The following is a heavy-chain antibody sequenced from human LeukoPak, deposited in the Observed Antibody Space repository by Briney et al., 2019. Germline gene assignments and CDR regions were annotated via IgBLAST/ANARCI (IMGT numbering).Heavy chain of an antibody. CDR1: GGTFSSYA. D-gene: IGHD6-13*01. CDR3: ALRSGGAAAWGGVAFDI. V-gene: IGHV1-69*04. CDR2: IIPILGIA. J-gene: IGHJ3*02. Sequence: SVKVSCKASGGTFSSYAISWVRQAPGQGLEWMGRIIPILGIANYAQKFQGRVTITADKSTSTAYMELSSLRSEDTAVYYCALRSGGAAAWGGVAFDIWGQGTMVTVSS.